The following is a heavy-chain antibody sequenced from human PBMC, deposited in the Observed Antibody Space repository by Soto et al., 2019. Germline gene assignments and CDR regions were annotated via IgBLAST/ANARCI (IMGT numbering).Heavy chain of an antibody. V-gene: IGHV6-1*01. Sequence: QTLSLTCAISGDSVSSNSAAWNWIRQSPSRGLEWLGRTYYRSKWYNDYAVSVKSRITINPDKSKNQFSLQLNSVTTKWFKDLANACKTIITNKPETSKNQVSLQLNSVTTDDTAVYYCARDLASRSWYYYYGMDVWGQGTTVTVSS. CDR2: TYYRSKWYN. D-gene: IGHD3-10*01. J-gene: IGHJ6*02. CDR1: GDSVSSNSAA. CDR3: ACKTIITNKPETSKNQVSLQLNSVTTDDTAVYYCARDLASRSWYYYYGMDV.